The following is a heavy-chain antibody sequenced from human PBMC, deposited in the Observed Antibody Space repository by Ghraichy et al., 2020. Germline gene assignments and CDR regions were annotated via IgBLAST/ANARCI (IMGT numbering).Heavy chain of an antibody. CDR2: ISSSSSYI. Sequence: GGSLRLSCAASGFTFSSYSMNWVRQAPGKGLEWVSSISSSSSYIYYADSVKGRFTISRDNAKNSLYLQMNSLRAEDTAVYYCARGGDMITFGGVIVHRNWFDPWGQGTLVTVSS. CDR1: GFTFSSYS. CDR3: ARGGDMITFGGVIVHRNWFDP. V-gene: IGHV3-21*01. J-gene: IGHJ5*02. D-gene: IGHD3-16*02.